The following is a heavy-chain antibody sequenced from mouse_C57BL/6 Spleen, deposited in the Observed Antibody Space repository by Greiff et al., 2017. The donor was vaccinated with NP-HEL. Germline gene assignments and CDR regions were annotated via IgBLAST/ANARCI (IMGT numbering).Heavy chain of an antibody. J-gene: IGHJ3*01. CDR3: TEYSNYGGLFAY. Sequence: EVKLQESGGGLVQPGGSMKLSCVASGFTFSNYWMNWVRQSPEKGLEWVAQIRLKSDNYATHYAESVKGRFTISRDDSKSSVYLQMNNLRAEDTGIYYCTEYSNYGGLFAYWGQGTLVTVSA. CDR2: IRLKSDNYAT. V-gene: IGHV6-3*01. D-gene: IGHD2-5*01. CDR1: GFTFSNYW.